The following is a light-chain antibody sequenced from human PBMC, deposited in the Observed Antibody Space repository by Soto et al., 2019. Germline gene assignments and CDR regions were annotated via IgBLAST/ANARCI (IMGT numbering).Light chain of an antibody. Sequence: QSALTQPASVSGSPGQSITISCTGSVSDVGNFGPVSWYQQHPGQVPKLIIYEGNRRPSGVSSRFSGSKSGNTASLTISGLQAEDEADYYCAAWDDSLSVLALGTGTKLTVL. CDR2: EGN. V-gene: IGLV2-23*01. CDR3: AAWDDSLSVLA. J-gene: IGLJ1*01. CDR1: VSDVGNFGP.